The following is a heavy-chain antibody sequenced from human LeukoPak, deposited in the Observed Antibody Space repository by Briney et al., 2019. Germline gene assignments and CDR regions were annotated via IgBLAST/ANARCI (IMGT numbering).Heavy chain of an antibody. D-gene: IGHD4-11*01. V-gene: IGHV1-8*01. CDR3: ARGTCDYSSKIDR. CDR1: GYTFTTYD. J-gene: IGHJ5*02. Sequence: ASVKVSCKASGYTFTTYDINWVRQATGQGLEWMGWMNPNSGNTGYAQKFQGRVTMTRNTSISTAYMELSSLTSEDTAVYYYARGTCDYSSKIDRWGQGNLVTVSS. CDR2: MNPNSGNT.